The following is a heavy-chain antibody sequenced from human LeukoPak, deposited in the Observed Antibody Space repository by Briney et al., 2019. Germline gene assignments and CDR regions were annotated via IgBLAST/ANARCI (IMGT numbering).Heavy chain of an antibody. Sequence: SETLSLTCTVPGGSISSSSYYWGWIRQPPGKGLEWIGSIYYNGNTYYNPSLKSRVTISVDTSKNQFSLKLNSVTAADTAVYFCGRLDDYDYSAWWGQGILVTVSS. CDR1: GGSISSSSYY. D-gene: IGHD3-22*01. V-gene: IGHV4-39*01. CDR3: GRLDDYDYSAW. J-gene: IGHJ4*02. CDR2: IYYNGNT.